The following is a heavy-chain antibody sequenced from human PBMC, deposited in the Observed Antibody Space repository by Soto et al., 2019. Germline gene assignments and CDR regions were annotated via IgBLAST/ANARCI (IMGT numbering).Heavy chain of an antibody. CDR3: AKTCGSSREPLAY. V-gene: IGHV1-2*04. D-gene: IGHD2-15*01. CDR1: GYTFTGYY. Sequence: GASVKVSCKASGYTFTGYYMHWVRQAPGQGLEWMGWINPNSGGTNYAQKFQGWVTMTRDTSISTAYMELSRLRSDDTAVYYCAKTCGSSREPLAYWARGTPVPVSS. CDR2: INPNSGGT. J-gene: IGHJ4*02.